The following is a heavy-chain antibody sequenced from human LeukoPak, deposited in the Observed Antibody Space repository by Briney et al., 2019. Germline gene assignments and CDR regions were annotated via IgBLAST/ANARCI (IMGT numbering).Heavy chain of an antibody. CDR2: INHSGST. CDR1: GGSFSGYY. V-gene: IGHV4-34*01. Sequence: SETLSLTCAVYGGSFSGYYWSWIRQPPGKELEWIGEINHSGSTNYNPSLKSRVTISVDTSKNQFSLKLSSVTAADTAVYYCARGGIVGPSARFDPWGQGTLVTVSS. J-gene: IGHJ5*02. CDR3: ARGGIVGPSARFDP. D-gene: IGHD1-26*01.